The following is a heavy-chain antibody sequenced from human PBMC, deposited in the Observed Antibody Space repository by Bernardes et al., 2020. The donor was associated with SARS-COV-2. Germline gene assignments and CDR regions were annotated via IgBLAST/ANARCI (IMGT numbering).Heavy chain of an antibody. D-gene: IGHD2-2*01. V-gene: IGHV4-59*01. CDR1: GGSMISYH. CDR2: IYYRGRT. J-gene: IGHJ4*02. CDR3: ARGVIVVPGEMSDQKSEYFEH. Sequence: SETLSLTCNVSGGSMISYHWSWIRQSPGKGLEWIGYIYYRGRTEYNPSLESRVTLSLDTSNNQFSLKLRSVTAADSAVYYCARGVIVVPGEMSDQKSEYFEHWGQGAQVTVAS.